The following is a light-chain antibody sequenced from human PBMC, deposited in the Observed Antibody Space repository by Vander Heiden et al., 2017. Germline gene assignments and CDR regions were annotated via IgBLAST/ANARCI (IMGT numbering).Light chain of an antibody. V-gene: IGLV3-1*01. J-gene: IGLJ2*01. CDR2: QDS. CDR3: QAWDSSTEHVV. CDR1: KLGDKY. Sequence: SYELNQPPSVSVSPGQTASITCSGDKLGDKYACWYQQKPGQSPVLVIYQDSKRPSGIPERFSGSNSGNTATLTISGTQAMDEADYYCQAWDSSTEHVVFGGGTKLTVL.